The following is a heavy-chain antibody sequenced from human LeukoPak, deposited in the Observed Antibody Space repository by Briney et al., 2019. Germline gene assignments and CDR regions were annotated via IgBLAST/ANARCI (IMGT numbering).Heavy chain of an antibody. V-gene: IGHV4-39*07. CDR1: GGSISSSSYY. CDR2: IYYSGST. Sequence: SETLSLTCTVSGGSISSSSYYWGWIRQPPGKGLEWIGSIYYSGSTYYNPSLKSRVTISVDTSKNQFSLKLSSVTAADTAVYYRARLVRGEHFDYWGQGTLVTVSS. D-gene: IGHD3-10*01. J-gene: IGHJ4*02. CDR3: ARLVRGEHFDY.